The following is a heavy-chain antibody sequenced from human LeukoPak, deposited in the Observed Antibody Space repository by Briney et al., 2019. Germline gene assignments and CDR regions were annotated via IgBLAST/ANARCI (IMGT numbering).Heavy chain of an antibody. D-gene: IGHD6-19*01. J-gene: IGHJ4*02. CDR3: ARLNSGWYFDY. Sequence: SSETLSLTCTVSGVSISGAVFYGAWIRQPPGEGLEWIGTINYSGNTYYSPSLKSRVTISVDAFKNHFSLKLSSVTAADTAVYYCARLNSGWYFDYWGQGTLVTVSS. CDR1: GVSISGAVFY. V-gene: IGHV4-39*02. CDR2: INYSGNT.